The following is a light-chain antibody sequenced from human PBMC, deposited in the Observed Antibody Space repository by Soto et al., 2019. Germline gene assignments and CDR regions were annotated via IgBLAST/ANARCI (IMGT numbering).Light chain of an antibody. V-gene: IGKV1-9*01. CDR1: QGISSF. CDR2: EAS. J-gene: IGKJ4*01. Sequence: DIQLTQSPSFLSASVGDRVTITCRASQGISSFLAWYQQKPGKAPKLLINEASTLQSGVPSRFSGSGSGTEFTLTISSLQPEDFATYYCQQLNSYPLTFGGGTKVEIK. CDR3: QQLNSYPLT.